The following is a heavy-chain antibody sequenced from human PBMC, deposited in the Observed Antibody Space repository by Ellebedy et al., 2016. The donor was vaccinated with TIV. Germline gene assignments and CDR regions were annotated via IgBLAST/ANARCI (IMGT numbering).Heavy chain of an antibody. V-gene: IGHV3-7*01. D-gene: IGHD4-17*01. CDR3: ARRGSYGDYAVQVNSWFDR. J-gene: IGHJ5*02. Sequence: PGGSLRLSCAASGFSFRSYWLSWVRQAPGKGLEWVANIYQDGSDQYYVDSVKGRFTISRDNANKLLFLQMNSLRVEDMAVYYCARRGSYGDYAVQVNSWFDRWGQGTLVTVSS. CDR2: IYQDGSDQ. CDR1: GFSFRSYW.